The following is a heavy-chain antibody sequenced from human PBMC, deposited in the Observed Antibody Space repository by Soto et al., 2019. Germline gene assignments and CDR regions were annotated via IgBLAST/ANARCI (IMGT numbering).Heavy chain of an antibody. J-gene: IGHJ5*02. D-gene: IGHD3-3*01. CDR1: GGSFSGYY. V-gene: IGHV4-34*01. CDR2: IDHSGYT. Sequence: SETLSLTCAVYGGSFSGYYWNWIRQPPGKGLEWIGEIDHSGYTNYNPSLKSRVTISVDTSKNQFSLRLTSVTAADTAVCYCARVRDWFDPWGQGTMVTVSS. CDR3: ARVRDWFDP.